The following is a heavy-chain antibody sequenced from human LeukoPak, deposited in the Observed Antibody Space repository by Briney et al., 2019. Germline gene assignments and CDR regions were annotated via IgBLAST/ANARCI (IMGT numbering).Heavy chain of an antibody. CDR2: ISGSGGST. D-gene: IGHD3-22*01. V-gene: IGHV3-23*01. CDR1: GFTFSSYA. Sequence: PGGSLRLSCAASGFTFSSYAMSWVRQAPGKGLEWVPAISGSGGSTYYADSVKGRFTISRDNSKNTLYLQMNSLRAEDTAVYYCAKPKTYYYDSSGYYYFDYWGQGTLVTVSS. J-gene: IGHJ4*02. CDR3: AKPKTYYYDSSGYYYFDY.